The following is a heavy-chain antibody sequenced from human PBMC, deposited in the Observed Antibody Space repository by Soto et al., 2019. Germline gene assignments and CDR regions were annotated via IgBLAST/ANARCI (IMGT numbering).Heavy chain of an antibody. D-gene: IGHD3-22*01. CDR2: ISSSSTTI. V-gene: IGHV3-48*04. CDR1: GFTFSTYS. Sequence: GGSLRLSCAVSGFTFSTYSMNWVRQAPGKGLEWISYISSSSTTIYYADSVRGRFTISRDNAKNSLYLQMNSLRAEDTAVYYCARDGPNPPLTYYYDSSGYLDYWGQGTLVTVSS. J-gene: IGHJ4*02. CDR3: ARDGPNPPLTYYYDSSGYLDY.